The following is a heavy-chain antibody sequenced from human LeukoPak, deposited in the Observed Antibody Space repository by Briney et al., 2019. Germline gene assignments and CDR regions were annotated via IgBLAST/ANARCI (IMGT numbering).Heavy chain of an antibody. V-gene: IGHV3-7*03. CDR1: GFTFSSYW. CDR2: MNQYGSEK. J-gene: IGHJ6*03. Sequence: GGSLRLSCAASGFTFSSYWMSWARQAPGKGLEWVANMNQYGSEKYYVDSVKGRFTISRDNAKNSLYLQMNSLRADDTAVYYCARGPRVTLIRGGQWYYYMDVWGKGTTVTISS. D-gene: IGHD3-10*01. CDR3: ARGPRVTLIRGGQWYYYMDV.